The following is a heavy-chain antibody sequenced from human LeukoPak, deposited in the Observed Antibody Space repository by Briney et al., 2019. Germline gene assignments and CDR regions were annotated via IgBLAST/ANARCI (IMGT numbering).Heavy chain of an antibody. D-gene: IGHD3-9*01. Sequence: SETLSLTCSVAGGSISSYYWSWIRQPPGKGLEWIGYIYYSGNTNTNYNPSLKSRVTISADTSKNQFSLKLRSVTAADTAVYYCARVTGYTIEDYFDYWGQGTLVTVSS. CDR3: ARVTGYTIEDYFDY. V-gene: IGHV4-59*01. CDR1: GGSISSYY. J-gene: IGHJ4*02. CDR2: IYYSGNTNT.